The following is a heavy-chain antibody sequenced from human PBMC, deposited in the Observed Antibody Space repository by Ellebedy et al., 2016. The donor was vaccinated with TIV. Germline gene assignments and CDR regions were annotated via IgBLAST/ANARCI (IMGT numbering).Heavy chain of an antibody. Sequence: GESLKISCVASGFTFSNYNMNWVRQPPGKGLEWVSSIRSTGSDQYYAESARGRFTISRDNAQNSLFLQMNSLRVEDTAVYYCARDCRSGYSSYDYWGQGTLVTVSS. CDR1: GFTFSNYN. J-gene: IGHJ4*02. CDR3: ARDCRSGYSSYDY. D-gene: IGHD5-18*01. CDR2: IRSTGSDQ. V-gene: IGHV3-21*01.